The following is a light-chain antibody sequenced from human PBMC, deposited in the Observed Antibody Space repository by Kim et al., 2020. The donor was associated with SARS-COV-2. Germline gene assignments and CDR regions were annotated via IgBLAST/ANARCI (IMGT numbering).Light chain of an antibody. J-gene: IGLJ1*01. V-gene: IGLV3-1*01. Sequence: SYELTQPPSVSVSPGQTASITCSGDKLGDKYACWYQQKPGQSPVLVIYQNSKRPSGIPERFSGSNSGNTATLTISGTQAMDEADYYCQAWDTCAVFG. CDR3: QAWDTCAV. CDR2: QNS. CDR1: KLGDKY.